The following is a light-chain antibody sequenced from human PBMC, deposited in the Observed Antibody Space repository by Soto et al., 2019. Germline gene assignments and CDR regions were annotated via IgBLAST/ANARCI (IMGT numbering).Light chain of an antibody. CDR2: GNS. CDR3: QSYDSSLSCYVV. J-gene: IGLJ2*01. V-gene: IGLV1-40*01. Sequence: QAVVTQPPSVSGAPGQRVTISCTGSSSNIGAGYDVHWYQQLPGTAPKLLIYGNSNRPSGVPDRFSGSKSGTSASLAITGLQAEDEADYSCQSYDSSLSCYVVFGGGTKLTVL. CDR1: SSNIGAGYD.